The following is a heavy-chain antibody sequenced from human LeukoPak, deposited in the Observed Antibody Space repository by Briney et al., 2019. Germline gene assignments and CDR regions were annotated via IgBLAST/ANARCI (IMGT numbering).Heavy chain of an antibody. J-gene: IGHJ4*02. CDR2: IWYDGSNK. CDR1: GFTFSSYG. D-gene: IGHD6-19*01. Sequence: GGSLRLSCAASGFTFSSYGMHWVRQAPGKGLEWVAVIWYDGSNKYYADSVKGRFTISRDNSKNTLYLQMNSLRAEDTAVHYCAREASGWYSIFDYWGQGTLVTVSS. V-gene: IGHV3-33*01. CDR3: AREASGWYSIFDY.